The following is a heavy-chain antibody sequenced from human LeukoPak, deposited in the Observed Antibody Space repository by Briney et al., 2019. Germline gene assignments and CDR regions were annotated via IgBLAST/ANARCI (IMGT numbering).Heavy chain of an antibody. D-gene: IGHD4-17*01. Sequence: SVKVSCKASGGTFSSYAISWVRQAPGQGLEWMGGIIPIFGTANYAQKFQGRVTITADESTSTAYMELSGLRSEDTAVYYCASERTVTPWYFDYWGQGTLVTVSS. CDR2: IIPIFGTA. V-gene: IGHV1-69*13. CDR3: ASERTVTPWYFDY. CDR1: GGTFSSYA. J-gene: IGHJ4*02.